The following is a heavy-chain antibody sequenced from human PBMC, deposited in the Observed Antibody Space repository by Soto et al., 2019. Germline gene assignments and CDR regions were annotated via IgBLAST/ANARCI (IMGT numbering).Heavy chain of an antibody. CDR1: GYTYTSYA. CDR2: INAGNGNT. D-gene: IGHD1-7*01. Sequence: ASVKVSCKASGYTYTSYAMHWVRQAPGQRLEWMGWINAGNGNTKYAQKLQGRVTMTTDTSTSTAYMELRSLRSDDTAVYYCAREKRPRITGTMTNWFDPWGQGTLVTVSS. CDR3: AREKRPRITGTMTNWFDP. V-gene: IGHV1-3*01. J-gene: IGHJ5*02.